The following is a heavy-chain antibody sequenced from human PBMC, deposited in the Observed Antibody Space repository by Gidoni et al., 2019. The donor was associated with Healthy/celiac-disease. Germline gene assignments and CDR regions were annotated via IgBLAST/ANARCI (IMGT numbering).Heavy chain of an antibody. D-gene: IGHD3-22*01. Sequence: QVQLQESGPGLVKPSQTLSLTCTVSGGSISSGGYYWSWIRQHPGKGLEWIGYIYYSGSTYYNPSLKSRVTISVDTSKNQFSLKLSSVTAAETAVYYCARVLNDSSGYPFDYWGQGTLVTVSS. CDR2: IYYSGST. J-gene: IGHJ4*02. CDR3: ARVLNDSSGYPFDY. V-gene: IGHV4-31*03. CDR1: GGSISSGGYY.